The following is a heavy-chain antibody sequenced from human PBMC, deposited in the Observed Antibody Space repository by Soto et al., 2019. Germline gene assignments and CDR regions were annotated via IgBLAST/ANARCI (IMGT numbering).Heavy chain of an antibody. CDR3: AKVFDQGGYGGWPYYYGMDV. D-gene: IGHD3-9*01. J-gene: IGHJ6*02. CDR1: GFTFSSHW. V-gene: IGHV3-74*01. CDR2: INSDGSST. Sequence: GGSLRLSCAVSGFTFSSHWMHWVRQAPGKGLVWVSRINSDGSSTNYADSVKGRFTISRDNAKNTLYLQMNSLRTEDTAVYYCAKVFDQGGYGGWPYYYGMDVWGQGTAVTVSS.